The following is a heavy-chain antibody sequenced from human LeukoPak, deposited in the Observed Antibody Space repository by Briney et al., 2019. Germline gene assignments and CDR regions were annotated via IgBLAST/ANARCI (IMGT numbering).Heavy chain of an antibody. J-gene: IGHJ6*02. V-gene: IGHV4-34*01. CDR1: GGSFSGYF. Sequence: SETLSLTCAVYGGSFSGYFWSWIRQPPGKGLEWIGEINHSGSTNYNPSLKSRVTISVDTSKNQFSLKLNSVTAADTGVYYCARGRACTSTSCYAPNYYYYYGMDVWGQGTTVTVFS. CDR3: ARGRACTSTSCYAPNYYYYYGMDV. CDR2: INHSGST. D-gene: IGHD2-2*01.